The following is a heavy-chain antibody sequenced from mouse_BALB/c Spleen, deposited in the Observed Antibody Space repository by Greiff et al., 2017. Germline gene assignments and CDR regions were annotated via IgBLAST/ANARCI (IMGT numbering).Heavy chain of an antibody. V-gene: IGHV2-2*02. J-gene: IGHJ2*01. CDR2: IWSGGST. Sequence: VKLMESGPGLVQPSQSLSITCTVSGFSLTSYGVHWVRQSPGKGLEWLGVIWSGGSTDYNAAFISRLSISKDNSKSQVFFKMNSLQANDTAIYYCARVITTAHYFDYWGQGTTLTVSS. CDR3: ARVITTAHYFDY. D-gene: IGHD1-2*01. CDR1: GFSLTSYG.